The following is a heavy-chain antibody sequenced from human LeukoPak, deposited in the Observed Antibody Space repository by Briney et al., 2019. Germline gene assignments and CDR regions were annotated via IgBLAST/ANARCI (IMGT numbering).Heavy chain of an antibody. CDR1: GFTFSSYS. D-gene: IGHD2-15*01. CDR2: ISSSSSTI. CDR3: ARGADCSGGSCYQGFDY. V-gene: IGHV3-48*04. J-gene: IGHJ4*02. Sequence: QSGGSLRLSCAASGFTFSSYSMNWVRQAPGKGLEWVSYISSSSSTIYYADSVKGRFTISRDNAKNSLYLQMNSLRAEDTAVYYCARGADCSGGSCYQGFDYWGQGTLVTVSS.